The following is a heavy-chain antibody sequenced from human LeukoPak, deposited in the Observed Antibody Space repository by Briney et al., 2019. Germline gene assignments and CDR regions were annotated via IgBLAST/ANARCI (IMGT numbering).Heavy chain of an antibody. CDR3: VSGRVAGIDAFDI. CDR1: GGTISSGHW. CDR2: IYHSGGT. D-gene: IGHD6-19*01. V-gene: IGHV4-4*02. Sequence: SGTLSLTCAVSGGTISSGHWWSWVRQTPGKGLEWIGEIYHSGGTNYNPSLKSRVTISVDTSKNQFSLQLNSVTPEDTAVYYCVSGRVAGIDAFDIWGQGTMVTVSS. J-gene: IGHJ3*02.